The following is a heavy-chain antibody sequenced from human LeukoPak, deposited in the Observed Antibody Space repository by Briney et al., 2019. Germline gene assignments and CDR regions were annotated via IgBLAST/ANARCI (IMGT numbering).Heavy chain of an antibody. CDR1: GFTFSSYA. D-gene: IGHD6-19*01. J-gene: IGHJ6*02. V-gene: IGHV3-23*01. CDR3: AKGVAVAGIYYYYGMDV. Sequence: GGSLRLSCAASGFTFSSYAMSWVREAPGKGLEWVSAISGSGGSTYYADSVKGRFTIFRDNSKNTLYLQMNSLRAEDTAVYYCAKGVAVAGIYYYYGMDVWGQGTTVTVSS. CDR2: ISGSGGST.